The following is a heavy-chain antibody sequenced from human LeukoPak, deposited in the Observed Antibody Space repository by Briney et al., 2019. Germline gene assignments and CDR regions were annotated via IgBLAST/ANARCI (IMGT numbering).Heavy chain of an antibody. J-gene: IGHJ4*02. D-gene: IGHD3/OR15-3a*01. CDR2: IRSKIYGGTT. V-gene: IGHV3-49*04. Sequence: GGSLRLSCSASGFSFYDYAMSWVRQAPGKGLEWVGFIRSKIYGGTTEYAASVKGRFIISRDDSKRIAYLQMDSLKTEDTAVYYCTSRRFRTEDLGYWGQGILVTVSS. CDR3: TSRRFRTEDLGY. CDR1: GFSFYDYA.